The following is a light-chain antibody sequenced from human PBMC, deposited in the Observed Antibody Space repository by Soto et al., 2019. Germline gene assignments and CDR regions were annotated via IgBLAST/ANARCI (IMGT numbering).Light chain of an antibody. V-gene: IGKV3-11*01. CDR3: QYRGSWPPGST. CDR1: QSINNY. CDR2: DAS. J-gene: IGKJ4*01. Sequence: EIVLTQSPVTLSLSPGERATLSCRASQSINNYLAWYQQNTGQPPRLLIYDASNRATAIPVWFSGSGSGTDFTLTISSLEPEDSAVDFGQYRGSWPPGSTFGVGTKVEIK.